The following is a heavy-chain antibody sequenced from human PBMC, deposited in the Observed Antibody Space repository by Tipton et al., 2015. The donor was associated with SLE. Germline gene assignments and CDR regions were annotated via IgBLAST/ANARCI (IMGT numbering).Heavy chain of an antibody. D-gene: IGHD2-2*01. Sequence: SLRLSCVASGFTFSYYAMHWVRQAPGKGLEWVSSISSSSSYIYYADSVKGRFTISRDNAKNSLYLQMNSLRAEDTAVYYCARHTPYCSSTSCPGPSWGQGTLVAVSS. CDR2: ISSSSSYI. J-gene: IGHJ5*02. CDR3: ARHTPYCSSTSCPGPS. V-gene: IGHV3-21*01. CDR1: GFTFSYYA.